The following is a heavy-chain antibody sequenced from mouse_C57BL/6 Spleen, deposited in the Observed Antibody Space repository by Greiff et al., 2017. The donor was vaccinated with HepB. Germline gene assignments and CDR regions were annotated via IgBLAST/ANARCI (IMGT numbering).Heavy chain of an antibody. Sequence: VQLQQSGPELVKPGASVKISCKASGYTFTDYYMNWVKQSHGKSLEWIGDINPNNGGTSYNQKFKGKATLTVDKSSSTAYMELRSLTSEDSAVYYCARSGGYYDWDYWGQGTTLTVSS. J-gene: IGHJ2*01. CDR2: INPNNGGT. CDR1: GYTFTDYY. CDR3: ARSGGYYDWDY. D-gene: IGHD2-3*01. V-gene: IGHV1-26*01.